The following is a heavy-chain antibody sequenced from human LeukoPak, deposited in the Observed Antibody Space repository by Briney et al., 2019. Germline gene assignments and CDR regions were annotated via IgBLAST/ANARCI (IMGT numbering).Heavy chain of an antibody. V-gene: IGHV4-39*07. CDR2: ISYSGRT. CDR3: ARLWYGAFDI. D-gene: IGHD3-10*01. CDR1: GDSISRSDYS. J-gene: IGHJ3*02. Sequence: PSGTLSLTCTVSGDSISRSDYSWGWIRQPPGKGLEWIGNISYSGRTYYKPSLKSRVAISVDTSKNQFSLKLSSVIAADTAMYYCARLWYGAFDIWGQGTMVSVSS.